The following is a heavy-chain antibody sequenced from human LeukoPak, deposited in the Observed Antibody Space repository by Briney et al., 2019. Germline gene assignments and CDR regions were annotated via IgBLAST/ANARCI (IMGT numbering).Heavy chain of an antibody. J-gene: IGHJ4*02. Sequence: PGGSLRLSCAASGFTFSSYGMHWVRQAPGKGLEGVAVISYDGSNKYYADSVKGRFTISRDNSKNTLYLQMNSLRAEDTAVYYCANIETVPSNDYWGQGTLVTVSS. CDR1: GFTFSSYG. V-gene: IGHV3-30*18. D-gene: IGHD2-2*01. CDR2: ISYDGSNK. CDR3: ANIETVPSNDY.